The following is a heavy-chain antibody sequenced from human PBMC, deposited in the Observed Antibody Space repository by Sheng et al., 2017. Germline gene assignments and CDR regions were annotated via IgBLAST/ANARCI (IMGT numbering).Heavy chain of an antibody. D-gene: IGHD6-6*01. CDR1: GFTVSSNY. CDR3: ARSYQYSNSYYYYYSGRR. Sequence: EVQLVESGGGLVQPGGSLRLSCAASGFTVSSNYMSWVRQAPGKGLEWVSIFYSGGSTYYADSVKGRFTISRDNSKNTLYLQMNNLRAEDTAVYYCARSYQYSNSYYYYYSGRRGAKGPRSPSP. V-gene: IGHV3-66*01. CDR2: FYSGGST. J-gene: IGHJ6*03.